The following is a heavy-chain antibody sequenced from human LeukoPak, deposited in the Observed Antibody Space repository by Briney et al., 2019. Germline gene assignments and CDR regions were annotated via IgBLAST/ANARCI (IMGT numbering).Heavy chain of an antibody. CDR2: ISSSSSYI. J-gene: IGHJ4*02. CDR3: ARDEGGASPFDY. CDR1: GFTFSSYS. V-gene: IGHV3-21*01. D-gene: IGHD1-26*01. Sequence: GRSLRLSCAASGFTFSSYSMNWVRQAPGKGLEWVSSISSSSSYIYYADSVKGRFTISRDNAKNSLYLQMNSLRAEDTAVYYCARDEGGASPFDYWGQGTLVTVSS.